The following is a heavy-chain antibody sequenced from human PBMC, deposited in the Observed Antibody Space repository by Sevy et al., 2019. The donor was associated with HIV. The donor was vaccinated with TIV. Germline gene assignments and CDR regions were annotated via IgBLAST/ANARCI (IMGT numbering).Heavy chain of an antibody. D-gene: IGHD1-7*01. V-gene: IGHV1-2*02. CDR2: INPNSGGT. CDR1: GYTFTGYY. J-gene: IGHJ4*02. Sequence: ASVKVSCKASGYTFTGYYMHWVRQAPGQGLEWMGWINPNSGGTNYAQKFQGRVTMTRDTSISTAYMELSRLRSDTALYYCVRDMELVDEGTQEFYYWGQGTLVTVSS. CDR3: VRDMELVDEGTQEFYY.